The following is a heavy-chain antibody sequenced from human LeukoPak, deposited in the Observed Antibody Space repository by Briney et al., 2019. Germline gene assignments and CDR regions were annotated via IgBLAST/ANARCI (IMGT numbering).Heavy chain of an antibody. CDR3: AKVGENYYYDSSGFSPQTDAFDI. V-gene: IGHV3-23*01. Sequence: SGGSLRLSCAASGFTFSSYAMSWVRQAPGKGLEWVSAISGSGGSTYYADSVKGRFTISRDNSKNTLYLQMNSLRAEDTAVYYCAKVGENYYYDSSGFSPQTDAFDIWGQGTMVTVSS. CDR1: GFTFSSYA. CDR2: ISGSGGST. D-gene: IGHD3-22*01. J-gene: IGHJ3*02.